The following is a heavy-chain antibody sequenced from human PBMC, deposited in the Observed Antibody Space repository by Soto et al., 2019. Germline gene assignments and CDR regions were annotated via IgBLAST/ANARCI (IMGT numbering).Heavy chain of an antibody. D-gene: IGHD6-13*01. V-gene: IGHV4-39*01. CDR3: ARHPRSGSTTWDGSFDI. CDR2: VYYSGNN. J-gene: IGHJ3*02. Sequence: QLQLQESGPGLVQPSETLSLTCTVSGGSISTSSYYWDWVRQPPGKGLEWIGNVYYSGNNHYNPSLESRVTMSIDTSKNQFSLRLSSVTAADTAIYYCARHPRSGSTTWDGSFDIWGQGTMVTVSS. CDR1: GGSISTSSYY.